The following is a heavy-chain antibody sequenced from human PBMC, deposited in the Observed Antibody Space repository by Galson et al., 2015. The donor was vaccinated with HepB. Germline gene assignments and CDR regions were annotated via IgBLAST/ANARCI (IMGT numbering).Heavy chain of an antibody. V-gene: IGHV5-51*01. D-gene: IGHD5-18*01. J-gene: IGHJ6*02. Sequence: QSGAEVKKPGESLKISCKGSGYSFTSYWIGWVRQMPGKGLEGMGIIYPGDSDTRYSPSFQGQVTISADKSISTAYLQWSSLKTSDTAMYYCARRHRGYSYGYPDYYGMDVWGQGTTVTVSS. CDR3: ARRHRGYSYGYPDYYGMDV. CDR1: GYSFTSYW. CDR2: IYPGDSDT.